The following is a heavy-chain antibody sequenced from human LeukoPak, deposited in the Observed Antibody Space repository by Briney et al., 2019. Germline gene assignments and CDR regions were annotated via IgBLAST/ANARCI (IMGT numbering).Heavy chain of an antibody. J-gene: IGHJ4*02. CDR3: VKGDWYFES. Sequence: GGSLRLSCAASGFNFGDSRMTWVRQAPGKGLQWVANVNQDGTEKHFLDSVEGRFTISRDNAKKSLYLQMSSLRPGDTALYFCVKGDWYFESWGQGTLVTVSS. CDR2: VNQDGTEK. V-gene: IGHV3-7*04. CDR1: GFNFGDSR. D-gene: IGHD2-21*01.